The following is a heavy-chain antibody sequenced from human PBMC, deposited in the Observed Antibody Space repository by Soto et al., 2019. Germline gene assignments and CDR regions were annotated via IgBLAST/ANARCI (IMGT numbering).Heavy chain of an antibody. J-gene: IGHJ4*02. D-gene: IGHD3-9*01. CDR3: AKAATVKYYDIWTGYPSYIDY. CDR1: GFTFDDYT. V-gene: IGHV3-43*01. CDR2: ISWDGGST. Sequence: GGSLRLSCAASGFTFDDYTMHWVRQAPGKGLEWVSLISWDGGSTYYADSVKGRFTISRDNSKNSLYLQMNSLRTEDTALYYCAKAATVKYYDIWTGYPSYIDYWGQGTPVTVSS.